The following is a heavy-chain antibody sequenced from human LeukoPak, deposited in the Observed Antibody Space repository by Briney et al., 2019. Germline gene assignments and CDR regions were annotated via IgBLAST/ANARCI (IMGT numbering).Heavy chain of an antibody. Sequence: SQTLSLTCAVSGGSISSGGYSWSWIRQPPGKGLEWIGYIYHSGSTYHNPSLKSRVTISVDRYKNQFSLKLSSVTAADTAVYYCARARIAVAGTKYYFDYWGQGTLVTVSS. J-gene: IGHJ4*02. CDR3: ARARIAVAGTKYYFDY. D-gene: IGHD6-19*01. CDR2: IYHSGST. CDR1: GGSISSGGYS. V-gene: IGHV4-30-2*01.